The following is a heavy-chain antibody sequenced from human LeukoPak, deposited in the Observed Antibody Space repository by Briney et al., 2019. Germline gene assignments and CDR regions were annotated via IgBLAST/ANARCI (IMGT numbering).Heavy chain of an antibody. CDR3: ARGRIAAALKGYYYFDY. V-gene: IGHV3-21*01. CDR2: ISSSSSYI. Sequence: PGGSLRLSCAASGFTFSSYSMNWVRQAPGKGLEWVSSISSSSSYIYYADSVKGRFTISRDSAKNSLYLQMNSLRAEDTAVYYCARGRIAAALKGYYYFDYWGQGNLVTVSS. CDR1: GFTFSSYS. J-gene: IGHJ4*02. D-gene: IGHD6-13*01.